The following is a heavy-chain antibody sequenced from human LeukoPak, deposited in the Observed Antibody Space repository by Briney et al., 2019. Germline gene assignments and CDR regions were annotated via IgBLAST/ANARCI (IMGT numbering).Heavy chain of an antibody. CDR3: RANLRDFDY. J-gene: IGHJ4*02. D-gene: IGHD4/OR15-4a*01. CDR1: GGTFSSYA. Sequence: APVKVSCKASGGTFSSYAISWVRQAPGQGLEWMGGIIPIFGTANYAQKFQGRVTITADESTSTAYMELSSLRSEDTAVYYCRANLRDFDYWGQGTLVTVSS. CDR2: IIPIFGTA. V-gene: IGHV1-69*01.